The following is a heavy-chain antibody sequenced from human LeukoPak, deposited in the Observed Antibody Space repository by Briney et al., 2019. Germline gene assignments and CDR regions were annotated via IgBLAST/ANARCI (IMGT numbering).Heavy chain of an antibody. CDR2: IKEDGSEK. D-gene: IGHD6-19*01. CDR1: GFTFSSCW. V-gene: IGHV3-7*01. Sequence: GGSLRLSCAASGFTFSSCWMSWVRQAPGKGLEWVANIKEDGSEKYYVDSVKGRFTISRDNAKNSLYLQMNSLRAEDTAVYYCASPRGSGWYPFDYWGQGTLVTVSS. CDR3: ASPRGSGWYPFDY. J-gene: IGHJ4*02.